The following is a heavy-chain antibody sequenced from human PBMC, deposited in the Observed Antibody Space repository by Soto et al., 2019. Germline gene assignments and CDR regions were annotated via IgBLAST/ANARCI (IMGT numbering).Heavy chain of an antibody. D-gene: IGHD3-10*01. J-gene: IGHJ4*02. V-gene: IGHV4-39*01. Sequence: SETLSLTCTVSGGSISSSSYYWCWIRHPPGKGLEWIGSIYYSGSTYYNPSLKSRVTISVDTSKNQFSLKLSSVTAADTAVYYCARLGVRGVTAIDYWGQGTLVTVSS. CDR3: ARLGVRGVTAIDY. CDR1: GGSISSSSYY. CDR2: IYYSGST.